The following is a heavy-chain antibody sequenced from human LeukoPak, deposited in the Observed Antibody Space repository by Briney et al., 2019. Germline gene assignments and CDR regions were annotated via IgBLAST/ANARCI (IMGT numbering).Heavy chain of an antibody. J-gene: IGHJ4*02. CDR2: IYYSGTA. CDR3: ARDRVRGNSNPFFDY. Sequence: SETLSLTCTVSGGSVSSGTYYWSWIRQPPGKGLEWIGYIYYSGTANYNPSLKSRVTISVDTSKNQFSLKLSSVTAADTAVYYCARDRVRGNSNPFFDYWGQGTLVTVSS. D-gene: IGHD4-11*01. V-gene: IGHV4-61*01. CDR1: GGSVSSGTYY.